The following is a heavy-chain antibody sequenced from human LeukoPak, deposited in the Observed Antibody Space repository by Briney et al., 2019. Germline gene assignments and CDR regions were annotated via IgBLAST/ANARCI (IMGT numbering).Heavy chain of an antibody. J-gene: IGHJ3*02. Sequence: PGGSLRLSCAASGFTFGTFAMHWVRQAPGKGPEWVAVMSYDGSNKYYADSVKGRFTISSDNSKNTLYLQMNSLRSEDTAVYYCARGHGGIVVVVRDAFDIWGQGTMVIVSS. CDR2: MSYDGSNK. D-gene: IGHD2-15*01. CDR3: ARGHGGIVVVVRDAFDI. CDR1: GFTFGTFA. V-gene: IGHV3-30-3*01.